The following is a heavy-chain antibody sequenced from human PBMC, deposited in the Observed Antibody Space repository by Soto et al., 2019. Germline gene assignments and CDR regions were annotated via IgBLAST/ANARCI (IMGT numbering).Heavy chain of an antibody. Sequence: SQTLSLTCAIAGDSVSSDSAAWNWIRQSPSGGLEWLGRTYYRSKWYNDYVGSVKSRITINPDTSKNQFSLQLNSLTPEDTAVYYCTRPTWLDYAFDVWGQGTMVTVSS. CDR2: TYYRSKWYN. D-gene: IGHD6-19*01. CDR1: GDSVSSDSAA. V-gene: IGHV6-1*01. J-gene: IGHJ3*01. CDR3: TRPTWLDYAFDV.